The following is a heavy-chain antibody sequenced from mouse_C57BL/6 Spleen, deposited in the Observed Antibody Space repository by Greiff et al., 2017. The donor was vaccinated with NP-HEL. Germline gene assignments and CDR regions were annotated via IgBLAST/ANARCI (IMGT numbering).Heavy chain of an antibody. V-gene: IGHV14-4*01. CDR1: GFNIKDDY. Sequence: EVNVVESGAELVRPGASVKLSCTASGFNIKDDYMHWVKQRPEQGLEWIGWIDPENGDTEYASQFQGKATITADTSSNTAYLQLSSLTSEDTAVYYCTTHYSVFDYWGQGTTLTVSS. J-gene: IGHJ2*01. CDR3: TTHYSVFDY. CDR2: IDPENGDT. D-gene: IGHD1-2*01.